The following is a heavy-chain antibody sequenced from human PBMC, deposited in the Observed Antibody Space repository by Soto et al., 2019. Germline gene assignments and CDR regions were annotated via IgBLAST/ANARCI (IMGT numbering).Heavy chain of an antibody. CDR1: GYTFTGYY. V-gene: IGHV1-2*02. CDR3: ARSWLMVRGVIITSYYYGMDV. CDR2: INPNSGGT. J-gene: IGHJ6*02. D-gene: IGHD3-10*01. Sequence: QVQLVQSGAEVKKPGASVKVSCKASGYTFTGYYMHWVRQAPGQGLEWMGWINPNSGGTNYAQKFQCRVTMTRDTSISTAYMELSRLRSDDTAVYYCARSWLMVRGVIITSYYYGMDVWGQGTTVTVSS.